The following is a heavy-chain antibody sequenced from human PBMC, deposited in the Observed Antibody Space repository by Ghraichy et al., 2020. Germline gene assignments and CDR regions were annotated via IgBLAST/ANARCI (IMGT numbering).Heavy chain of an antibody. Sequence: GGSLRLSCAASGFTFRNYVMSWVRQAPGKGLEWVSAISGGGYNTYYADSVKGRFTISRDNSRNTLYLQMNSLRAEDTAFYYWSKQDYFDSVGHPRVAEFDDWSPGTLVTVST. CDR2: ISGGGYNT. V-gene: IGHV3-23*01. CDR3: SKQDYFDSVGHPRVAEFDD. J-gene: IGHJ4*02. D-gene: IGHD3-22*01. CDR1: GFTFRNYV.